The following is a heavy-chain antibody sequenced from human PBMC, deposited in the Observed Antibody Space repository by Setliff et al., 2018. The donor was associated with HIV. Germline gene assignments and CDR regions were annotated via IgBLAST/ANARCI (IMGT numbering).Heavy chain of an antibody. Sequence: PSETLSLTCTVSGGSISSGTYYWSWVRQPAGKGLEWIGRIYTSGSTNYNPSLKSRVTISLDTSKNQFSLKLSSVTAADTAVYYCARAMGGSRTDFDYWGQGTLVTVSS. D-gene: IGHD2-2*01. CDR3: ARAMGGSRTDFDY. CDR1: GGSISSGTYY. V-gene: IGHV4-61*02. J-gene: IGHJ4*02. CDR2: IYTSGST.